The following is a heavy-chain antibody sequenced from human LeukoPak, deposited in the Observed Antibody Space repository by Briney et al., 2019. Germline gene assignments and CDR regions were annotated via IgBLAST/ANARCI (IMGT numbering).Heavy chain of an antibody. CDR2: IRYDGTSK. J-gene: IGHJ4*02. V-gene: IGHV3-30*02. CDR1: GFTFSSSG. Sequence: GGSLRLSCAASGFTFSSSGMHWVRQAPGKGLEWVAFIRYDGTSKYYADSVKGRFTISRDNSKNTLYLQMSSLRAEDTAVYYCAKNYYDSSGYGFDFWGQGTLVTVSS. CDR3: AKNYYDSSGYGFDF. D-gene: IGHD3-22*01.